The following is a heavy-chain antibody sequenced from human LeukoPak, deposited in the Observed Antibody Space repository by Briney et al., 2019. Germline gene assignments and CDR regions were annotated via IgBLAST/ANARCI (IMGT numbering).Heavy chain of an antibody. CDR1: GYTFTSSY. V-gene: IGHV1-46*01. CDR3: ARESRGSYHFDY. J-gene: IGHJ4*02. Sequence: ASLKVSCKASGYTFTSSYMHWVRQAPGQGLEWMGIINPSGGSTRYAQKFQSGGTLTPDTSTRTHYIELSRLRYEDTAVYYCARESRGSYHFDYWGQGTLVTVSS. CDR2: INPSGGST. D-gene: IGHD1-26*01.